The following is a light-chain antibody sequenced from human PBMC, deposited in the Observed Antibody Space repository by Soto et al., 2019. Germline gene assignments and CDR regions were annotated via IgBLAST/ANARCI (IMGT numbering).Light chain of an antibody. J-gene: IGKJ2*01. CDR2: SAS. V-gene: IGKV3-20*01. Sequence: EIVLTQSPGTLSLSPGERATLSCRASQSVSSSYLAWYQQKPGQAPRLLIYSASSRATGIPDRFSGSGSGTDFTVAISSLGRGDCGVYYCQQYGSSPLFTLGQGTKLQLK. CDR1: QSVSSSY. CDR3: QQYGSSPLFT.